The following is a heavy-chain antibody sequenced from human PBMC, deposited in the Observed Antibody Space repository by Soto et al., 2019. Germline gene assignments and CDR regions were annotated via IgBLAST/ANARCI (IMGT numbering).Heavy chain of an antibody. V-gene: IGHV3-74*01. CDR1: GFTFGHYW. CDR2: INSDENSR. D-gene: IGHD2-15*01. J-gene: IGHJ4*02. CDR3: ARDFSEYSGAYGIDY. Sequence: EVKLVESGGGLVQPGGSLRLSCAASGFTFGHYWMHWVRQAPGRGLVWVSRINSDENSRNYADIVKGRFTISRDNARSTLYLQMNSLRAEDTAVYYCARDFSEYSGAYGIDYWGLGTLVTVSS.